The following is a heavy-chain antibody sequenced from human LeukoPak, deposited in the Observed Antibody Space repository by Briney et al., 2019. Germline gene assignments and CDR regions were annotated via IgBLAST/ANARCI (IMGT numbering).Heavy chain of an antibody. D-gene: IGHD3-22*01. V-gene: IGHV1-3*01. CDR2: INAGNGNT. Sequence: EASVKVSCKASGYTFTSYAMHWVRQAPGQRLEWMGWINAGNGNTKYSQKFQGRVTVTRDTSASTAHMELSSLRSEDTAVYYCVDSSAYYLGDAFDIWGQGTMVTVSS. CDR3: VDSSAYYLGDAFDI. J-gene: IGHJ3*02. CDR1: GYTFTSYA.